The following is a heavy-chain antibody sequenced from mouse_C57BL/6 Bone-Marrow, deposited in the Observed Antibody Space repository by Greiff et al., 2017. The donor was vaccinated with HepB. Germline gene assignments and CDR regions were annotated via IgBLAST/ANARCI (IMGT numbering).Heavy chain of an antibody. Sequence: QVQLQQPGAELVMPGASVKLSCKASGYTFTSYWMHWVKQRPGQGLEWIGEIDPSDSYTNYNQKFKGKSTLTVDKSSSTAYMQLSSLTSEDSAVYYCAGSNYAWFAYWGQGTLVTVS. V-gene: IGHV1-69*01. CDR1: GYTFTSYW. J-gene: IGHJ3*01. CDR3: AGSNYAWFAY. CDR2: IDPSDSYT. D-gene: IGHD2-5*01.